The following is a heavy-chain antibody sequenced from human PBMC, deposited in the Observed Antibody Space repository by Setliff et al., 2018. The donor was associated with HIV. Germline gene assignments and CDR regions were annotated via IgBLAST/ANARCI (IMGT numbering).Heavy chain of an antibody. D-gene: IGHD5-18*01. CDR1: GFTFSSYS. V-gene: IGHV3-48*04. CDR2: ISSSTSTI. Sequence: GGSLRLSCAASGFTFSSYSMNWVRQAPGKGLEWVSYISSSTSTIYYADSVKGRFTISRDNGKNSLYLQMNSLRAEDTAVYYCASSGYNYGGYYMDVWGKGTTVTVSS. J-gene: IGHJ6*03. CDR3: ASSGYNYGGYYMDV.